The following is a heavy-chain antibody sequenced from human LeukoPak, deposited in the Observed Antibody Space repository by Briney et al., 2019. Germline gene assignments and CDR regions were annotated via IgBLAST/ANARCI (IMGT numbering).Heavy chain of an antibody. CDR1: GFTFDDYA. J-gene: IGHJ3*02. D-gene: IGHD4-17*01. CDR3: AKDKANYGDSTWYAFDI. V-gene: IGHV3-9*01. Sequence: GGSLRLSCAASGFTFDDYAMHWVRQAPGKGLEWVSGISWNSGSIGYADSVKGRFTISRDNAKNSLYLQMNSLRAEDTALYYCAKDKANYGDSTWYAFDIWGQGTMVTVSS. CDR2: ISWNSGSI.